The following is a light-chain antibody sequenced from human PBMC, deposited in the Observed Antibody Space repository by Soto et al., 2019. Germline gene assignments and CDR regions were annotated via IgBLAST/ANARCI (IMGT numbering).Light chain of an antibody. CDR3: QQLYIFPLT. J-gene: IGKJ5*01. CDR1: QNINNY. Sequence: DIQMTQSPSSLSASVGDRVTITCQASQNINNYLAWYQQKPGKAPNLLMYAASTLQSGVPSRFSGGESGTEYTLTISSLQPEDSATYYCQQLYIFPLTFGQGTRLEIK. CDR2: AAS. V-gene: IGKV1-9*01.